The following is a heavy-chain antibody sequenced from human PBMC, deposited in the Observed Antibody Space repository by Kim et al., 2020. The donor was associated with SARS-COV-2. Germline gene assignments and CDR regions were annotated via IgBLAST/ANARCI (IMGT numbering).Heavy chain of an antibody. Sequence: ASVKVSCKASGYIFTSYSISWVRQAPGQGLEWVGWTSGYNGDTSYAQKLQGRVTMTKDTSTNTAYLEVRSLTSEDTAVYYCAREGCSGDSCYSVSPDYWGAGALVTVSS. V-gene: IGHV1-18*01. CDR3: AREGCSGDSCYSVSPDY. D-gene: IGHD2-15*01. CDR1: GYIFTSYS. J-gene: IGHJ4*02. CDR2: TSGYNGDT.